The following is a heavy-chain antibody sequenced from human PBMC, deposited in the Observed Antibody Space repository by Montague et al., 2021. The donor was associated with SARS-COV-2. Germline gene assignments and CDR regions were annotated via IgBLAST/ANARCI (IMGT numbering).Heavy chain of an antibody. J-gene: IGHJ5*02. CDR1: GGSISTYY. CDR3: ARLSSDIGGYFWFDP. CDR2: IYYSGTA. D-gene: IGHD1-26*01. V-gene: IGHV4-59*08. Sequence: SETLSLTCTVSGGSISTYYWSWIRQPPGKGLEWIGYIYYSGTANYNPSPKSRVTISVDTSKSQFSLKVRSVAAADTAVYYCARLSSDIGGYFWFDPWGQGTLVSVSS.